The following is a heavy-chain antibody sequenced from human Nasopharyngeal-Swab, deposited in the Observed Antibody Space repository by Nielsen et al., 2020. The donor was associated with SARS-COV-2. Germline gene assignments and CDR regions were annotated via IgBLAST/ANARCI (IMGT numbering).Heavy chain of an antibody. J-gene: IGHJ6*02. CDR2: IKQDGGAK. Sequence: GESLKISCAASGFIFSAYWMSWVRQAPGKGLEWVANIKQDGGAKYYVDSVKGRFTISRDNAKNTLYLQMNSLRAEDTAVYYCAKGGYCSSTSCYAGYYYYGMDVWGQGTTVTVSS. D-gene: IGHD2-2*01. CDR3: AKGGYCSSTSCYAGYYYYGMDV. V-gene: IGHV3-7*03. CDR1: GFIFSAYW.